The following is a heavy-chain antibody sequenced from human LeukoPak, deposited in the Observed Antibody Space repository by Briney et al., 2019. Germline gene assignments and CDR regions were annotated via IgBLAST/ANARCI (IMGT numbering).Heavy chain of an antibody. V-gene: IGHV3-7*01. CDR3: ASSSGGSWNDAFDI. Sequence: PGGSLRLSCAASGFTFSSYWMSWVRQAPGKGLEWVANIKQDGSEKYYVDSVKGRFTTSRDNAKNSLYLQMNSLRAEDTAVYYCASSSGGSWNDAFDIWGQGTMVTVSS. J-gene: IGHJ3*02. CDR1: GFTFSSYW. CDR2: IKQDGSEK. D-gene: IGHD2-15*01.